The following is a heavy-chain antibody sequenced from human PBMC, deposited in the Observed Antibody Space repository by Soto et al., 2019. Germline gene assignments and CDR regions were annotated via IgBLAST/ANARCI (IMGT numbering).Heavy chain of an antibody. CDR2: IWYDGSNK. D-gene: IGHD6-19*01. J-gene: IGHJ5*02. CDR1: GFTFSSYG. Sequence: GGSLRLSCAASGFTFSSYGMHWVRQAPGKGLEWVAVIWYDGSNKYYADSVKGRFTISRDNSKNTLYLQMNSLRAEDTAVYYCARDFSPHSSGEVNWFDPWGQGTLVTVSS. CDR3: ARDFSPHSSGEVNWFDP. V-gene: IGHV3-33*01.